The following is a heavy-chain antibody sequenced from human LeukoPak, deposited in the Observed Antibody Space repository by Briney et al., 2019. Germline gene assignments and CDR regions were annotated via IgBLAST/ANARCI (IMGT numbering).Heavy chain of an antibody. CDR1: GGSISSYY. CDR2: IYYSGST. V-gene: IGHV4-59*01. Sequence: SETLSLTCTVSGGSISSYYWSWIRQPPGKGLEWIGYIYYSGSTNYNPSLKSRVTISVDTSKNQFSLKLSSVTAADTAVYYCARDLGSSYGYFYYGMDVWGQGTTVTVSS. CDR3: ARDLGSSYGYFYYGMDV. J-gene: IGHJ6*02. D-gene: IGHD5-18*01.